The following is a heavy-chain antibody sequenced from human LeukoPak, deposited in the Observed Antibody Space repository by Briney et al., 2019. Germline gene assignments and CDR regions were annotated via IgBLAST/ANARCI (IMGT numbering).Heavy chain of an antibody. J-gene: IGHJ4*02. CDR1: GDSISSYY. V-gene: IGHV4-59*01. CDR3: AREVVAAAGTVDY. CDR2: IHYSGST. Sequence: PSETLSLTCTVSGDSISSYYWSWIRQPPGKGLEWIGYIHYSGSTNYNPSLKSRVTISVDTSKNQFSLILSSVTTADTAVYYCAREVVAAAGTVDYWGQGALVTVSS. D-gene: IGHD6-13*01.